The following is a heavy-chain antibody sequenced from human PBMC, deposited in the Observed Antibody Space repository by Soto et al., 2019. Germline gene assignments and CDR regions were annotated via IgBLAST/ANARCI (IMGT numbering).Heavy chain of an antibody. D-gene: IGHD5-18*01. CDR1: GGSSVGYG. CDR3: ARLWDTSTYYFDY. V-gene: IGHV4-59*01. J-gene: IGHJ4*02. CDR2: IFYTGSI. Sequence: SETLCLRWSVAGGSSVGYGGSWILQPPGKGLEWIGYIFYTGSINYNPSLKSRVTISVDTSKNHFSLKLISVTAADTAVYYCARLWDTSTYYFDYRGQRPLVTVSS.